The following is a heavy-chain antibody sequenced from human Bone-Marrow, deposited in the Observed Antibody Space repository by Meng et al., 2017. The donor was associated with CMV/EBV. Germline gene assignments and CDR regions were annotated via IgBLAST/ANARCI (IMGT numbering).Heavy chain of an antibody. V-gene: IGHV3-7*03. D-gene: IGHD3-22*01. Sequence: SGLPFRSYRLPWVRPAPGTGLEWVASIKQDGSVKHYVDSVKSRFTLSRDNTKNSLYLQMNSLRAEDTAVYYCATWDSDISYYYWVAYWGQGTLVTVSS. CDR2: IKQDGSVK. CDR1: GLPFRSYR. CDR3: ATWDSDISYYYWVAY. J-gene: IGHJ4*02.